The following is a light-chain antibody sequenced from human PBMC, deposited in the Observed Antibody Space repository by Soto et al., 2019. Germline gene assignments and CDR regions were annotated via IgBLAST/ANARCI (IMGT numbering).Light chain of an antibody. CDR2: WAS. CDR3: QQYFDVPFT. V-gene: IGKV4-1*01. Sequence: VMTQSPLSLPVTLGQPASISCRSSQSLVYSDGNTYLAWYQQKPGQPPQLIIYWASTRESGVPERFSGSGSGTDFTLTISSLEAEDVAFYWCQQYFDVPFTFGGGTKVDIK. J-gene: IGKJ4*01. CDR1: QSLVYSDGNTY.